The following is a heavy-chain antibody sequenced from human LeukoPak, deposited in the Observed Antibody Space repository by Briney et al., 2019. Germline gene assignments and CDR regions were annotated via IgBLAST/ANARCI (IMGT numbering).Heavy chain of an antibody. CDR1: GGSFSGYY. D-gene: IGHD2-21*02. CDR2: INHSGST. V-gene: IGHV4-34*01. Sequence: SETLSLTCAVYGGSFSGYYWSWIRQPPGKGLEWIGEINHSGSTNYNPSLKSRVTISVDTSKNQFSLKLSSVTAADTAVYYCVRATIALLRVTGASFDIWGQGTMVTVSS. J-gene: IGHJ3*02. CDR3: VRATIALLRVTGASFDI.